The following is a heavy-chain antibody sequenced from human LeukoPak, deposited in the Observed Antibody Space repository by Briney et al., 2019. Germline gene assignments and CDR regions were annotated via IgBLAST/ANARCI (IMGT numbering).Heavy chain of an antibody. Sequence: PSETLSLTYTVSGGSISSTYYYWGWIRQPPGKGLEWIGSFYYGETAYYNSSLKSRVTISVDTSKNQISLKLSSVTAADTAVYYCARLGCSSTRCYPGYWGQGTLVTVSS. J-gene: IGHJ4*02. CDR1: GGSISSTYYY. V-gene: IGHV4-39*01. CDR2: FYYGETA. CDR3: ARLGCSSTRCYPGY. D-gene: IGHD2-2*01.